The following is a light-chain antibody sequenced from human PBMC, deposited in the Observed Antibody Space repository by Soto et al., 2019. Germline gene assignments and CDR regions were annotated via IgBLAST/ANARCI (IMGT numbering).Light chain of an antibody. CDR2: HVF. V-gene: IGKV3D-15*01. J-gene: IGKJ1*01. CDR3: QQFNNWPPWT. Sequence: EIVLTQSPGNLSLSPGERATLSCRASQSVGSDLAWYQQKPGQGPRLLIYHVFTRATGIPDRFSGSGSGTEFTLTISGLQSDDFAVYYCQQFNNWPPWTFGQGTKVDIK. CDR1: QSVGSD.